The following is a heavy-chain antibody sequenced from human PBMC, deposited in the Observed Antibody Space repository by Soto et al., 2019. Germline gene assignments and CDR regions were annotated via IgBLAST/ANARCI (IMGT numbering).Heavy chain of an antibody. CDR2: INDNGGDT. CDR3: AKEVYGAARGAMDV. J-gene: IGHJ6*02. V-gene: IGHV3-23*01. CDR1: GFTFSNNV. D-gene: IGHD2-8*01. Sequence: EVQLLESGGGLVQPGGSLRLSCAASGFTFSNNVMSWVRQAPGKGLEWVSGINDNGGDTYYAASVKGRCTISRDNSKNTLYLQMNSLRAEDTAVYYCAKEVYGAARGAMDVWGQGTTVTVSS.